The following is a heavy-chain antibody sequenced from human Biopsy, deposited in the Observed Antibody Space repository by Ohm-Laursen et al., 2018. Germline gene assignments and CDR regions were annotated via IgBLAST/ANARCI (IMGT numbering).Heavy chain of an antibody. CDR2: IYGSGST. CDR1: GDSISSDY. CDR3: AREGLDWDNRRYKGLDV. V-gene: IGHV4-4*07. Sequence: SETLSLTCTVSGDSISSDYWTWIRRPAGKGLEWIGRIYGSGSTNYNPSLRGRVTLSGDTPKNQVSLRLRPVTAADTAVYYCAREGLDWDNRRYKGLDVWGQGATVIVSS. J-gene: IGHJ6*02. D-gene: IGHD1/OR15-1a*01.